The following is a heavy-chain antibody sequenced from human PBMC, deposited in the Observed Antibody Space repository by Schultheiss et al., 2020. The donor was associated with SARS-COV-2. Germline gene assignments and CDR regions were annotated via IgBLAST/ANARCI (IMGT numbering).Heavy chain of an antibody. Sequence: GEPLKISCAASGFTFSDYYMSWIRQAPGKGLEWVSYISSSSSYTNYADSVKGRFTISRDNAKNSLYLQMNSLRAEDTAVYYCAREAGSIDYWGQGTLVTVSS. CDR2: ISSSSSYT. J-gene: IGHJ4*02. D-gene: IGHD1/OR15-1a*01. CDR3: AREAGSIDY. V-gene: IGHV3-11*05. CDR1: GFTFSDYY.